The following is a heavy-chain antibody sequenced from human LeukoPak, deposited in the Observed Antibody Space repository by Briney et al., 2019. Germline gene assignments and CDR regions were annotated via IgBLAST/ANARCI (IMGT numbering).Heavy chain of an antibody. J-gene: IGHJ4*02. Sequence: GGSLRLSCAASGFDFSSYSMNWVRQAPGKGLEWVSAISPWSDYIYYVDSVKGRFTISRDNSKNTLYLQMNSLRAEDTAVYYCAREGRDGYIPFDYWGQGTLVTVSS. V-gene: IGHV3-21*01. CDR3: AREGRDGYIPFDY. CDR2: ISPWSDYI. CDR1: GFDFSSYS. D-gene: IGHD5-24*01.